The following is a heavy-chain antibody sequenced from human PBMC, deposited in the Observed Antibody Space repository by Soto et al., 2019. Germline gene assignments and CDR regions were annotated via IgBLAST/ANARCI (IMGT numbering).Heavy chain of an antibody. CDR3: ARLIVVVPAASSPYYYYYYGMDV. V-gene: IGHV5-10-1*01. CDR1: GYSFTSYW. CDR2: IDPSDSYT. J-gene: IGHJ6*02. Sequence: PGESLKISCKGSGYSFTSYWISWVRQMPGKGLEWMGRIDPSDSYTNYSPSFQGHVTISADKSISTAYLQWSSLKASDTAMYYCARLIVVVPAASSPYYYYYYGMDVWGQGTTVTVSS. D-gene: IGHD2-2*01.